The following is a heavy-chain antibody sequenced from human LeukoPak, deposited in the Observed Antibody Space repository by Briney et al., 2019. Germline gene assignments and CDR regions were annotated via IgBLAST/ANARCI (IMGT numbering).Heavy chain of an antibody. CDR3: ARDTHYYDSSGLSRAFDI. Sequence: PSETLSLTCTVSGGSISSYYWSWIRQPPGKGLEWIGYIYYSGSTNYNPSLKSRVTISVGTSKNQFSLKLSSVTAADTAVYYCARDTHYYDSSGLSRAFDIWGQGTMVTVSS. V-gene: IGHV4-59*01. J-gene: IGHJ3*02. CDR1: GGSISSYY. D-gene: IGHD3-22*01. CDR2: IYYSGST.